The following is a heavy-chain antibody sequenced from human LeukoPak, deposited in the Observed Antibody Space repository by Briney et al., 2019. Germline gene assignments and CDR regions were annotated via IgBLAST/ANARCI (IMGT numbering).Heavy chain of an antibody. CDR2: IRQDGDTK. Sequence: GGSLSLSCAASGFPFNAYWRTWVRQAAGEGLEWVANIRQDGDTKYYMESVKGRFTISRDNAKNSVYLQMNSLRAEDTAIYYCTRVGYVDEGIDYWGQGTLVTVSS. CDR3: TRVGYVDEGIDY. V-gene: IGHV3-7*04. J-gene: IGHJ4*02. CDR1: GFPFNAYW. D-gene: IGHD4-17*01.